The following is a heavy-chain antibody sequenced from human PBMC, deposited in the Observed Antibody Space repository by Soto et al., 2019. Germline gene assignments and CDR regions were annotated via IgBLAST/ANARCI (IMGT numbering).Heavy chain of an antibody. CDR3: ARGRDYGDSYYYYYDMDV. D-gene: IGHD4-17*01. CDR1: GYTFTSYC. Sequence: ASVKVSCKASGYTFTSYCNSWVREAPGPGLEWMGWISSYNGNTNYAQKLQGRVTMTTDTSTSTAYMELRSLRSDDTAVYYCARGRDYGDSYYYYYDMDVWGQGTTVTVSS. J-gene: IGHJ6*02. CDR2: ISSYNGNT. V-gene: IGHV1-18*01.